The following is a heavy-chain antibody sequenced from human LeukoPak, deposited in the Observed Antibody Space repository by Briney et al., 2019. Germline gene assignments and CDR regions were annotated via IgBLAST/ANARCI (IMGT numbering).Heavy chain of an antibody. J-gene: IGHJ3*02. CDR2: IYYSGST. CDR3: ARGPPSPWFGERPDAFDI. D-gene: IGHD3-10*01. CDR1: GLTFSTYW. Sequence: GSLRLSCEASGLTFSTYWMHWVRQAPGKGLEWIGYIYYSGSTNYNPSLKSRVTISVDTSKNQFSLKLSSVTAADTAVYYCARGPPSPWFGERPDAFDIWGQGTMVTVSS. V-gene: IGHV4-59*01.